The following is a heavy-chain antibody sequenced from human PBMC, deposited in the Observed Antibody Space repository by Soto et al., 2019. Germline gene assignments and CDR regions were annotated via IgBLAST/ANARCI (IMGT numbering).Heavy chain of an antibody. D-gene: IGHD2-21*02. CDR1: GYTFSTYA. Sequence: QVQLVQSRAEVKKPGASVKVSCKASGYTFSTYAISWVRQAPGQGLEWMGWINAYNGHTNYAQKFQGRVTMTTDTSTSTAYMELRSLRSDDTAVYYCAREGVFCGGDCFFDYWGQGTLVTVSS. CDR2: INAYNGHT. J-gene: IGHJ4*02. V-gene: IGHV1-18*01. CDR3: AREGVFCGGDCFFDY.